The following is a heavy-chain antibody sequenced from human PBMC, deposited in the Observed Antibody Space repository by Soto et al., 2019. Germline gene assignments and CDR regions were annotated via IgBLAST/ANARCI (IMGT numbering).Heavy chain of an antibody. CDR1: GFTFSSYA. J-gene: IGHJ4*02. CDR2: ISGRGDST. Sequence: PGGSLRLSCAASGFTFSSYAMSWVRQAPGKGLEWVSAISGRGDSTYYADSVKGRFTISRDNSRNTLYLQMNSLRAEDTAVYYCAKDPYFDFWSGYHYFDYWGQGTLVTVSS. CDR3: AKDPYFDFWSGYHYFDY. V-gene: IGHV3-23*01. D-gene: IGHD3-3*01.